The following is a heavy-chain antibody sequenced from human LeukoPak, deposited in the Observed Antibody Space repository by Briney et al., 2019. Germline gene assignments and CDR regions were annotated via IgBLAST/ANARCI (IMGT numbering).Heavy chain of an antibody. CDR3: ASRSSIWSGYQDTLYYFDS. D-gene: IGHD3-3*01. CDR1: GGSLSSYY. Sequence: PSETLSLTCTVSGGSLSSYYWSWIRQPPGKRLEWIGHIYYSGSTNYNPSLKSRVTISVDTSKIQFSLKLSSVTAADTAVYYCASRSSIWSGYQDTLYYFDSWGQGTLVTVSS. CDR2: IYYSGST. V-gene: IGHV4-59*01. J-gene: IGHJ4*02.